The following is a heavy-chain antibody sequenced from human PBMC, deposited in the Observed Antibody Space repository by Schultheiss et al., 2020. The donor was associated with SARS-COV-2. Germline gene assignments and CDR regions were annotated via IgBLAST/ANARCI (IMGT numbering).Heavy chain of an antibody. CDR3: ATLGGGLTAANYYSDH. CDR2: ISSSSSYI. J-gene: IGHJ4*02. D-gene: IGHD2-21*02. Sequence: GGSLRLSCVASGFTFSSYAMNWVRQAPGKGLEWVSTISSSSSYIYYADSVKGRFTISRDNAKNSLYLQMNSLRAEDTAVYYCATLGGGLTAANYYSDHWGQGTLVTVSS. V-gene: IGHV3-21*01. CDR1: GFTFSSYA.